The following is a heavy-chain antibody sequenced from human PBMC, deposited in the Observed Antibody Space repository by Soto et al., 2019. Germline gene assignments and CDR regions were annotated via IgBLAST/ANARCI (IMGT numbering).Heavy chain of an antibody. Sequence: GGSLRLSCAASGFTFSSYSMNWVRQAPGKGLEWVSYISSSSSTIYYADSVKGRFTISRDNAKNSLYLQMNSLRAEDTAVYYCGREDDYVNWFDPCGQGNLVPVSS. CDR1: GFTFSSYS. CDR3: GREDDYVNWFDP. D-gene: IGHD4-17*01. CDR2: ISSSSSTI. V-gene: IGHV3-48*01. J-gene: IGHJ5*02.